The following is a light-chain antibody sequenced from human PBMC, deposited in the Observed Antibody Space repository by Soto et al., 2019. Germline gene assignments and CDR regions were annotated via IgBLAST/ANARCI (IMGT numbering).Light chain of an antibody. CDR2: DVS. Sequence: QSALTQPASVSGSPGQSITISCTGTSSDVGGYNYVSWYHQHPGKAPKLMIYDVSYRPSGVSNRFSGSKSGNTASLTISGLQAEDGSDYYCSSYTSSSTQVFGTGTKVTVL. V-gene: IGLV2-14*01. CDR3: SSYTSSSTQV. J-gene: IGLJ1*01. CDR1: SSDVGGYNY.